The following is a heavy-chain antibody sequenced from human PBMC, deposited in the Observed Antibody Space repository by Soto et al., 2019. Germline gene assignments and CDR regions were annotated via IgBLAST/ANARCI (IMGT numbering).Heavy chain of an antibody. CDR3: ARENRYSGYDPLDY. Sequence: PSETLSLTCTVSGASITYYYWSWIRQPPGKGLEWIGYIYYSGSTNYNPSLKSRVTISVDTSKNQFSLRLSSVTAADTAVYYCARENRYSGYDPLDYWGQGTLVTVSS. CDR2: IYYSGST. J-gene: IGHJ4*02. CDR1: GASITYYY. V-gene: IGHV4-59*01. D-gene: IGHD5-12*01.